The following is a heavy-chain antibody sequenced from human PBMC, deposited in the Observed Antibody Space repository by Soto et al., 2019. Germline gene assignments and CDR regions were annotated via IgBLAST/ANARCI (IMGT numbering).Heavy chain of an antibody. CDR3: ARFTRGSSGDY. V-gene: IGHV3-7*01. J-gene: IGHJ4*02. CDR1: GFTFNTYW. D-gene: IGHD6-25*01. Sequence: GGSLRLSSVDSGFTFNTYWMSWVSQATGKGLEWVANIKEDGSDKYYVDSVKGRFTISRDNAKNLLYLQMNSLGAGDPAMYYCARFTRGSSGDYWGQGTLVTVSS. CDR2: IKEDGSDK.